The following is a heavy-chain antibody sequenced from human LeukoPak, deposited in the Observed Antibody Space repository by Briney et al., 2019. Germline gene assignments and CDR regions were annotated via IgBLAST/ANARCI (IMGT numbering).Heavy chain of an antibody. CDR3: ARLRYYDSSGYSYYFDY. CDR2: IYPGDSDT. J-gene: IGHJ4*02. CDR1: GYSFTSYW. D-gene: IGHD3-22*01. Sequence: GESLQISCKGSGYSFTSYWIGWVRQMPGKGLEWMGIIYPGDSDTRYSPSFQGQVTISADKSISTAYLQWSSLKASDTAMYYCARLRYYDSSGYSYYFDYWGQGTLVTVSS. V-gene: IGHV5-51*01.